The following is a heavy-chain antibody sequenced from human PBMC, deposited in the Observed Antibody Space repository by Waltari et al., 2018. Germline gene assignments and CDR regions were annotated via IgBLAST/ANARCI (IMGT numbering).Heavy chain of an antibody. CDR3: AKGAYSGYDYYYYYYMDV. CDR1: GFTFDDFT. Sequence: EVQLVESGGVVVQPGGSLRLSCAASGFTFDDFTMHWVLQAPGKGLEWVSLISWDGGSTYYADSVKGRFTISRDNSKNSLYLQMNSLRTEDTALYYCAKGAYSGYDYYYYYYMDVWGKGTTVTVSS. D-gene: IGHD5-12*01. J-gene: IGHJ6*03. V-gene: IGHV3-43*01. CDR2: ISWDGGST.